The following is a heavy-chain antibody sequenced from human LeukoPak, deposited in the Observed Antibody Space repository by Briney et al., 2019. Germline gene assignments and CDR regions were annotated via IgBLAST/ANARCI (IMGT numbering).Heavy chain of an antibody. CDR3: ARAHSSGWWNFDY. CDR1: GYTFTGYY. CDR2: INPNSGRT. D-gene: IGHD6-19*01. Sequence: EASVTVSCKASGYTFTGYYMHRVRQAPGQGLEWMGWINPNSGRTNYAQKFQGRVTMTRDTSISTAYMELSRLRSDDTAVYYCARAHSSGWWNFDYWGQGTLVTVSS. J-gene: IGHJ4*02. V-gene: IGHV1-2*02.